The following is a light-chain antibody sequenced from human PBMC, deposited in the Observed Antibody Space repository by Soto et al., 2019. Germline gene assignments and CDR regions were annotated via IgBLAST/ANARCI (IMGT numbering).Light chain of an antibody. CDR3: ISYTNRRIYV. CDR2: AVS. CDR1: SSDVGAYNY. V-gene: IGLV2-14*01. J-gene: IGLJ1*01. Sequence: QSALTQPASVSGSPGQSITISCTGTSSDVGAYNYVSWYQQHPGRAPKLVIYAVSSRPSGVSNRFSGSKSDNTASLTISGLQAEDEAVYYCISYTNRRIYVFGTGTKLTVL.